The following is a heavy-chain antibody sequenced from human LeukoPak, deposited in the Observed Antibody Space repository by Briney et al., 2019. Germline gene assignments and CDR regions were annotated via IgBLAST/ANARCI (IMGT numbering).Heavy chain of an antibody. V-gene: IGHV4-59*12. D-gene: IGHD6-13*01. J-gene: IGHJ5*02. Sequence: SETLSLTCTVSGGSIRSYYWNWIRQPPGKGLEWIGYIYYSGSTNYNPSLKSRVTISVDKSKNQFSLKLSSVTAADTAVYYCASAIGSSPSWFDPWGQGTLVTVSS. CDR3: ASAIGSSPSWFDP. CDR2: IYYSGST. CDR1: GGSIRSYY.